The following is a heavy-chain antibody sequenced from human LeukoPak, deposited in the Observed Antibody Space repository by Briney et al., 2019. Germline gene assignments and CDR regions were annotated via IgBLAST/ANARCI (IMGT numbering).Heavy chain of an antibody. CDR1: GGSISSGSYY. D-gene: IGHD3-16*01. Sequence: SQTLSLTCTVSGGSISSGSYYWSWIRQPAGKGLEWIGRIYTSGSTNYNPSLKSRVTISVDTSKNQFSLKLSSVTAADTAVYYCARVHYDYVWGSGYYFDYWGQGTLVTVSS. CDR2: IYTSGST. V-gene: IGHV4-61*02. CDR3: ARVHYDYVWGSGYYFDY. J-gene: IGHJ4*02.